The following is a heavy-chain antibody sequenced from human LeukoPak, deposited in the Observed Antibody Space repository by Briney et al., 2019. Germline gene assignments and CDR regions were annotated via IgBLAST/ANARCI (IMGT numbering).Heavy chain of an antibody. V-gene: IGHV3-23*01. CDR2: VSGGGGSA. D-gene: IGHD3-3*01. Sequence: PGGSLRLSCAASGFTFGSYAMTWVRQVPGKGLEWVAAVSGGGGSAYYSDSVKGRFIISRDNSKNTLYLQMNSLRAKDTAVYYCAKDLVFGVVIRHLDCWGQGALVTVSS. J-gene: IGHJ4*02. CDR1: GFTFGSYA. CDR3: AKDLVFGVVIRHLDC.